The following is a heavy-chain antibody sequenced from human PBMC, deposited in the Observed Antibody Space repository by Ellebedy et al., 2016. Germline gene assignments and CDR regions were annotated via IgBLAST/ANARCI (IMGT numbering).Heavy chain of an antibody. J-gene: IGHJ3*02. D-gene: IGHD1-26*01. CDR1: GYTLTELS. CDR3: ATPSYQAGDAFDI. V-gene: IGHV1-24*01. CDR2: FDPEDGET. Sequence: ASVKVSCKVSGYTLTELSMYWVRQAPGKGLEWMGGFDPEDGETIYAQKFQGRVTMTEDTSTDTAYMELSSLRSEDTAVYYCATPSYQAGDAFDIWGQGTMVTVSS.